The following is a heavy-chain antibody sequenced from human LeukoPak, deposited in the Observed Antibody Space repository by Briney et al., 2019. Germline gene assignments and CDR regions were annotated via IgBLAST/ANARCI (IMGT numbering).Heavy chain of an antibody. CDR1: GDSISSYY. D-gene: IGHD6-19*01. J-gene: IGHJ4*02. Sequence: SETLSLTCTVSGDSISSYYWSWIRQPPGRGLEWIGCIYYSGGTKYNPSLTSRVTISVDTSKNQFSLQLTSVTAADTAVYYCARAVAGTLVRFDYWGQGTLVTVSS. V-gene: IGHV4-59*08. CDR3: ARAVAGTLVRFDY. CDR2: IYYSGGT.